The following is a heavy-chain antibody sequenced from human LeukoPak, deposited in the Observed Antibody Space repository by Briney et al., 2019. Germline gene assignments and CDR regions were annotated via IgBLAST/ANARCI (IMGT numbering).Heavy chain of an antibody. Sequence: GASVKVSCKASGYTFTSYDINWVRQATGQGLEWMGWMNPNSGNTGYAPKFQGRVTMTRNTSISTAYMELSSLRSEDTAVYYCARKGYYYDSSGYYYYYYGMDVWGQGTTVTVSS. CDR2: MNPNSGNT. CDR1: GYTFTSYD. CDR3: ARKGYYYDSSGYYYYYYGMDV. V-gene: IGHV1-8*01. D-gene: IGHD3-22*01. J-gene: IGHJ6*02.